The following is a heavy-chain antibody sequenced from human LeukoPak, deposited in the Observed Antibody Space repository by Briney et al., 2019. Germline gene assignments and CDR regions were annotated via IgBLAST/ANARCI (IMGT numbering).Heavy chain of an antibody. J-gene: IGHJ4*02. CDR3: ARAYSSSWYGGVGGFDY. D-gene: IGHD6-13*01. CDR2: IYYSGST. Sequence: SETLSLTCAVYGGSFSGYYWGWIRQPPGKGLEWIGSIYYSGSTYYNPSLKSRVTISVDTSKNQFSLKLSSVTAADTAVYYCARAYSSSWYGGVGGFDYWGQGTLVTVSS. CDR1: GGSFSGYY. V-gene: IGHV4-34*01.